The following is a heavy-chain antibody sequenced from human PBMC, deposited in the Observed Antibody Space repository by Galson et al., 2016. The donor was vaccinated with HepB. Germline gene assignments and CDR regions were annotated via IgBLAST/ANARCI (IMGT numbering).Heavy chain of an antibody. J-gene: IGHJ4*02. Sequence: PALVKPTQTLTLTCTFSGFSLSTSGAGVGWIRQPPGKALGWLALIYWDDDKRYSPSLRSRLTITKGTSKNQVVLTMTNMDPVDTATYYCAHRRCYSSGCHRFDYWGQGTLGTGSS. D-gene: IGHD6-19*01. V-gene: IGHV2-5*02. CDR3: AHRRCYSSGCHRFDY. CDR1: GFSLSTSGAG. CDR2: IYWDDDK.